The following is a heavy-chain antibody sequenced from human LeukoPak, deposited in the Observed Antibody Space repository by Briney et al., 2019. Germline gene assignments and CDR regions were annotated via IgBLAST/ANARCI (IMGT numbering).Heavy chain of an antibody. J-gene: IGHJ3*02. CDR1: GFTFASSA. CDR2: IVVGSGNT. CDR3: AADSLSLAAPSGSYAFDI. V-gene: IGHV1-58*01. D-gene: IGHD1-26*01. Sequence: SVKVSCKASGFTFASSAVQWVRQARGQRLEWIGWIVVGSGNTNYAQKFQERVTITRDMSTSTAYMELSSLRSEDTAVYYCAADSLSLAAPSGSYAFDIWGQGTMVTVSS.